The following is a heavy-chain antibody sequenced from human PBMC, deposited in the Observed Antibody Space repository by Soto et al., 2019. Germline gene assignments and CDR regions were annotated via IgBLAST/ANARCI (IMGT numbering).Heavy chain of an antibody. V-gene: IGHV3-23*01. D-gene: IGHD3-10*01. CDR2: ITGSGGST. CDR3: SKALTVVRGLIYCGMDV. Sequence: EVQLLESGGGLVQPGGSLRLSCAASGFTFSSYAMSWVRQSPGKGLTWVSVITGSGGSTYYADSVKGRFTISRDNSKNTLYLQMNSLRDEDTAVYYCSKALTVVRGLIYCGMDVWGQGTTVTVSS. CDR1: GFTFSSYA. J-gene: IGHJ6*02.